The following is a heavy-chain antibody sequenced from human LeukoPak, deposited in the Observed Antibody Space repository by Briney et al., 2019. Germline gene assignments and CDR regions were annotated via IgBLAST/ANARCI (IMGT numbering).Heavy chain of an antibody. V-gene: IGHV3-21*04. CDR3: ARVGIYGDYGRYFDY. Sequence: GGSLRLSCAASGFTFSTYSMNWVRQAPGKGLEWVSSISSSRTYIYYADSVKGRFTISRDNAKNSLYLQMNSLRAEDTALYYCARVGIYGDYGRYFDYWGQGTLVTVSS. D-gene: IGHD4-17*01. J-gene: IGHJ4*02. CDR1: GFTFSTYS. CDR2: ISSSRTYI.